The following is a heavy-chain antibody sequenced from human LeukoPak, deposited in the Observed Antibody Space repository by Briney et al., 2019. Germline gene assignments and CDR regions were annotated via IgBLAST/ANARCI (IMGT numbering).Heavy chain of an antibody. Sequence: GGSLRLSCAGSGFTFSSYAMSWVRQAPGKGLEGGSAICGSGGSTSYAASVKGRFTIARDNSKNTLDLQRNSLRAEDRAVYDCAKQRVLARPVKYFDLWGGGTPVTAS. CDR2: ICGSGGST. CDR3: AKQRVLARPVKYFDL. D-gene: IGHD3-3*01. CDR1: GFTFSSYA. J-gene: IGHJ2*01. V-gene: IGHV3-23*01.